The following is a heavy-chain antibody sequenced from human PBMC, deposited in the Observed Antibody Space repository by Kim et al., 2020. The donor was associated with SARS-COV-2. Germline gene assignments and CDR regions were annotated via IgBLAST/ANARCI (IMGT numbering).Heavy chain of an antibody. J-gene: IGHJ4*02. CDR1: GYTFTSYW. V-gene: IGHV5-51*01. D-gene: IGHD3-22*01. Sequence: GESLKISCKGSGYTFTSYWIGWVRQMPGKGLEWMGIIYPGDSDTRYSPSFQGQVTISADKSISTAYLQWSSLKASDTAMYYCAILDDSGGYYSYFDYWGQGTLVTVSS. CDR2: IYPGDSDT. CDR3: AILDDSGGYYSYFDY.